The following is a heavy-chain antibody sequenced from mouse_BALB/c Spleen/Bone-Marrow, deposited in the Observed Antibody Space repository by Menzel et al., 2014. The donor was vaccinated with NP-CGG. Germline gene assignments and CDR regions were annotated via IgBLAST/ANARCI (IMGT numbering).Heavy chain of an antibody. V-gene: IGHV5-6-3*01. D-gene: IGHD2-14*01. CDR1: GFTFSSYD. CDR2: INTNGGTT. CDR3: ARNRYDWFAY. J-gene: IGHJ3*01. Sequence: EVQRVESGGVLVQPGGSLKLSCAASGFTFSSYDMSWVRQTPDKRLELVATINTNGGTTYYPDSVKGRFTISRDNAKSTLYLQMSSLKSADTAIYYCARNRYDWFAYWGLGTLVTVSA.